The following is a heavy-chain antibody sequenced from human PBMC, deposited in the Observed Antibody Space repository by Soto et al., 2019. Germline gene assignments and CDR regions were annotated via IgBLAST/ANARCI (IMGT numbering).Heavy chain of an antibody. CDR1: GFIFSNYG. Sequence: GGSLRLSCAASGFIFSNYGMHWVRQAPGKGLEWVAVIRHDSDRSHIYYADSVKGRFTISRDNSKNTLYLQMNSLRAEDTAVYYCARETIVDTAMFPWGQGTLVTVSS. V-gene: IGHV3-30*02. J-gene: IGHJ5*02. CDR3: ARETIVDTAMFP. D-gene: IGHD5-18*01. CDR2: IRHDSDRSHI.